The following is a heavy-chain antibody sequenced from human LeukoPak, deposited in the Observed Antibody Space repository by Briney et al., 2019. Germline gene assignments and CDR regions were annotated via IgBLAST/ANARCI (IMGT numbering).Heavy chain of an antibody. J-gene: IGHJ5*02. CDR3: ARAGSSSYNWFDP. CDR1: GYTFTGYY. CDR2: INPNSGGT. D-gene: IGHD6-6*01. Sequence: ASVKVSCKASGYTFTGYYMHWVRQAPGQGLEWMGRINPNSGGTNYAQKFQGRVTMTRDTSASTAYMELSSLRSEDTAVNYCARAGSSSYNWFDPWGQGTLVTVSS. V-gene: IGHV1-2*06.